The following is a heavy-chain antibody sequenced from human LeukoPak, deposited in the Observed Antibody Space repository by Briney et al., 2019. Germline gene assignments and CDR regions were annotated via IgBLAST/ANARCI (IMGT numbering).Heavy chain of an antibody. V-gene: IGHV3-23*01. Sequence: PPGGSLRLSCAASGFTFSSYGMSWVRQAPGKGLEWVSAISGSGGSTYYADSVKGRFTISRDNSKNTVSLQMESLRAEDTALYYCAKDYAVGSIDYWGQGTLVTVSS. J-gene: IGHJ4*02. CDR3: AKDYAVGSIDY. CDR1: GFTFSSYG. CDR2: ISGSGGST. D-gene: IGHD3-16*01.